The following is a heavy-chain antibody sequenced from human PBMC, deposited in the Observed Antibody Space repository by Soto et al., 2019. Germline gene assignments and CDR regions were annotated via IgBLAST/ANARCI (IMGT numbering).Heavy chain of an antibody. D-gene: IGHD3-3*01. CDR3: ARDPRYYDFWWCLKYYYYYYGMDV. CDR2: ISYDGSNK. J-gene: IGHJ6*04. V-gene: IGHV3-30-3*01. CDR1: GFTFSSYA. Sequence: PGGSLRLSCAASGFTFSSYAMHWVRQAPGKGLEWVAVISYDGSNKYYADSVKGRFTISRDNSKNTLYLQMNSLRAEDTAVYYCARDPRYYDFWWCLKYYYYYYGMDVWGKGSTVTVAS.